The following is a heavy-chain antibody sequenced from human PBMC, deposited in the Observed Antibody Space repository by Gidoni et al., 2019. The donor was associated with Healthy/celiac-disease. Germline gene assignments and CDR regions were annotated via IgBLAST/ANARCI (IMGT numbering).Heavy chain of an antibody. CDR2: ISGSGGST. CDR3: AKDRDSSSKSRRLGS. V-gene: IGHV3-23*01. CDR1: GFPLSSYA. D-gene: IGHD6-6*01. Sequence: DVQVLESGGGLVQPGGALGRSCAAAGFPLSSYAMSWVRQAPGKGLEWVSGISGSGGSTYYADSVKGRFTISRDNSKNTLYLQMNSLRVEDTAVYYCAKDRDSSSKSRRLGSWGQGTLVTVSS. J-gene: IGHJ4*02.